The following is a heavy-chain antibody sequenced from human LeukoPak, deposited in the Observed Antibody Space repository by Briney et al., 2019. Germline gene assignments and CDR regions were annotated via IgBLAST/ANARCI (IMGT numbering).Heavy chain of an antibody. CDR3: ARRSNTYYTFDY. J-gene: IGHJ4*02. CDR2: SRDKAKSYST. V-gene: IGHV3-72*01. D-gene: IGHD2-2*01. Sequence: GGSLRLSCAASGFTFSDHYMDWVRQAPGKGLEWLARSRDKAKSYSTEHAASVKSRFTISRDNSKNSLYLQMNSLTTEDTAVYYCARRSNTYYTFDYWGQGTLVTVSS. CDR1: GFTFSDHY.